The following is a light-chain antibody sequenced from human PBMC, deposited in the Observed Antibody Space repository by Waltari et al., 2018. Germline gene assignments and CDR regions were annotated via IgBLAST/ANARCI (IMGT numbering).Light chain of an antibody. Sequence: QSVPTQPPPASGTPGQRVTISCSGSGPNIGTNSVPWYHQLPGTTPKLLIYRNKQRPSGVPDRFSGSKSGTSGSLAISGLRSEDEADYYCAAWDDTLSGRLFGGGTKLTVL. CDR3: AAWDDTLSGRL. CDR2: RNK. V-gene: IGLV1-47*01. J-gene: IGLJ2*01. CDR1: GPNIGTNS.